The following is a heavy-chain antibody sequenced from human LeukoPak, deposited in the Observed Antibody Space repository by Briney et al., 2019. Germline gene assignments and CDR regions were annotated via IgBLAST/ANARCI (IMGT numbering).Heavy chain of an antibody. V-gene: IGHV5-51*01. Sequence: GASLKISCKGSGSSFTSYWISWVRPLPGKGLEWMGIIYPGDSDTRYSPSFQGQVTISADKSISTAYLQWSSLKASDTAMYYCARAYVWGMGVFDYWGQGTLVTVSS. D-gene: IGHD3-16*01. CDR3: ARAYVWGMGVFDY. CDR2: IYPGDSDT. CDR1: GSSFTSYW. J-gene: IGHJ4*02.